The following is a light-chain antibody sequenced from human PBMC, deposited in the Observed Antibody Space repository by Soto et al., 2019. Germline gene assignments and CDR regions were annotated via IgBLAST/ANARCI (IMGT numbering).Light chain of an antibody. J-gene: IGKJ1*01. CDR3: QQYKSFPCT. CDR1: QSISTW. V-gene: IGKV1-5*03. Sequence: IQVTQSPSSLSPSVGDRFTITCLAIQSISTWLAWYQQKPGKAPKLLIYKASTLQSGVPSRFTGSGSGTEFTLTINSLQPDDFATYYCQQYKSFPCTFGQGTRVDIK. CDR2: KAS.